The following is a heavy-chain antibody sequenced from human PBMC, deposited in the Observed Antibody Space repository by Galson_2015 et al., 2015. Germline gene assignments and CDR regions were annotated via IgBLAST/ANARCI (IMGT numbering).Heavy chain of an antibody. CDR2: THYKSKWYN. V-gene: IGHV6-1*01. CDR3: ARDNYCSDGSCYRARFDI. D-gene: IGHD2-15*01. J-gene: IGHJ3*02. CDR1: GDSVSSNSAA. Sequence: CAISGDSVSSNSAAWNWIRQSPSRGLEWLGRTHYKSKWYNDYAVSVKSRININPDTSRNQFSLQLNSVTPEDTAVYYCARDNYCSDGSCYRARFDIWGQGTMVTVSS.